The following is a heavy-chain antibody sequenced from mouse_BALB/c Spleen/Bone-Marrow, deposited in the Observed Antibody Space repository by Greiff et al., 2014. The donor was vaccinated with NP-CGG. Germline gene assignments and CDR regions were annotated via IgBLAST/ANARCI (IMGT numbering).Heavy chain of an antibody. V-gene: IGHV1-14*01. CDR3: ARTGNYYGSSFDY. Sequence: VQLKESGPELVKPGTSVKMSCKASGYTFTSYVIHWVKQKPGQGLEWIGYINPFNDGTKYKEKFKDKATLTSDKSSNTAYMELSSLTSEDSAVYYCARTGNYYGSSFDYWGQGTTLTVSS. CDR1: GYTFTSYV. D-gene: IGHD1-1*01. J-gene: IGHJ2*01. CDR2: INPFNDGT.